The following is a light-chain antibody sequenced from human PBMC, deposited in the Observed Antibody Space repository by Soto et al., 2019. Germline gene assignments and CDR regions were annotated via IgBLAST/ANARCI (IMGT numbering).Light chain of an antibody. CDR3: CSYSGSYTLV. Sequence: QSALTQPRSVSGSPGQSVTLSCTGTSSDVGGYHYVSWYQHHPGKAPKIIIYDVNKRPSGVPDRFSGSKSGNTASLTISGRQTEDDADYYCCSYSGSYTLVFGGGTKLTVL. V-gene: IGLV2-11*01. CDR1: SSDVGGYHY. J-gene: IGLJ2*01. CDR2: DVN.